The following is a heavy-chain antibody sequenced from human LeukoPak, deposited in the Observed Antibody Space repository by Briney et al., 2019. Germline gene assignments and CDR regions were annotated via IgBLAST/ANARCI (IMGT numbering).Heavy chain of an antibody. V-gene: IGHV4-39*07. Sequence: PSETLSLTCTVSGGSISSSSYYWGWIRQPPGKGLEWIGNIYYSGSTYYNPSLTSRVTISVDTSKNQFSLKLSSVTAADTAVYYCARGMVVVPFDYWGQGTLVTVSS. CDR3: ARGMVVVPFDY. D-gene: IGHD2-15*01. CDR1: GGSISSSSYY. J-gene: IGHJ4*02. CDR2: IYYSGST.